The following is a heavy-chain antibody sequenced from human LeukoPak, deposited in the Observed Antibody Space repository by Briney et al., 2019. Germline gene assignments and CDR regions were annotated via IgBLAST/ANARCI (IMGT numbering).Heavy chain of an antibody. V-gene: IGHV3-15*01. CDR2: IKSKTDGETT. Sequence: GGSLRLSCVDSGFTFTNAWMSWVRQAPGKGLEWIGRIKSKTDGETTNYAEPVRGRFTISGDDSKSAVYLQMNSLKIEDTAVYYCTTDLGTYYHGSQRLIPIDYWGQGTLVTISS. J-gene: IGHJ4*02. CDR1: GFTFTNAW. D-gene: IGHD3-10*01. CDR3: TTDLGTYYHGSQRLIPIDY.